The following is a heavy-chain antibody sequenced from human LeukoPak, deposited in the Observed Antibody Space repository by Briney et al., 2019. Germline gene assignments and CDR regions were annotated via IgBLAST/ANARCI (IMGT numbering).Heavy chain of an antibody. CDR3: ARDETPDTAMVYYFDY. CDR2: INPSGGGT. J-gene: IGHJ4*02. V-gene: IGHV1-46*01. CDR1: GYAFTSYY. D-gene: IGHD5-18*01. Sequence: ASVKVSCKASGYAFTSYYMHWVRQAPGQGLEWMGIINPSGGGTSYAQKFQGRVTMTRDTSTSTVYMELSSLRSEDTAVYYCARDETPDTAMVYYFDYWGQGTLVTVSS.